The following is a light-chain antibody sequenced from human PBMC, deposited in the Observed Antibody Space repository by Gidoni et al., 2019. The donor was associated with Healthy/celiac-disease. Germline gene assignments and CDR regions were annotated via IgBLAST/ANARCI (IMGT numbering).Light chain of an antibody. CDR3: SSYTSSSTPYV. Sequence: QSALTPPASVSGSPGQSITISCSGTSSDVGGYNYVSWYQQPPGKAHKLMIYDVSNRPSGVSNRFSGSKSGNTASLTISGLQAEDEADYYCSSYTSSSTPYVFGTGTKVTVL. CDR2: DVS. J-gene: IGLJ1*01. V-gene: IGLV2-14*03. CDR1: SSDVGGYNY.